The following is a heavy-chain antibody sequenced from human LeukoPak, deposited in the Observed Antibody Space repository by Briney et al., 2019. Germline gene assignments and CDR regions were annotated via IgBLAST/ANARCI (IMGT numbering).Heavy chain of an antibody. CDR1: GFTFSSYA. J-gene: IGHJ4*02. CDR2: IKQDGSEK. D-gene: IGHD2-21*01. V-gene: IGHV3-7*01. Sequence: QPGGSLRLSCAASGFTFSSYAMSWVRQAPGKGLEWVANIKQDGSEKYYVDSVKGRFTISRDNAKNSLYLQMNSLRAEDTALYYCAREGVAAYCGGDCYSDYWGQGTLVTVSS. CDR3: AREGVAAYCGGDCYSDY.